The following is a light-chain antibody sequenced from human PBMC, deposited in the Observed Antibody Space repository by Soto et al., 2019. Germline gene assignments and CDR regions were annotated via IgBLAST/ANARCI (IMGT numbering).Light chain of an antibody. J-gene: IGLJ2*01. CDR1: IGADYD. Sequence: QSVLTQPPSVSGAPGQTVTISCSDIGADYDVQWYQQLPGTAPKLLIYINDNRPSGVPDRVSGSKSGTSASLVITGLQAEDEADYYCQSGDSSLHVVFGGGTQLTVL. CDR3: QSGDSSLHVV. V-gene: IGLV1-40*01. CDR2: IND.